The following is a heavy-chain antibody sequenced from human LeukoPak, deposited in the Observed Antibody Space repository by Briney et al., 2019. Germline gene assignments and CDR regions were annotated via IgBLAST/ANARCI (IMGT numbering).Heavy chain of an antibody. D-gene: IGHD1-26*01. CDR3: ARVSREDYYYYMDV. CDR1: GFTFSDYY. V-gene: IGHV3-11*01. J-gene: IGHJ6*03. Sequence: GGSLRLSCAASGFTFSDYYMSWIRQAPGKGLEWVSYISSSGSTIYYADSEKGRFTISRDNAKNSLYLQMNSLRAEDTAVYYCARVSREDYYYYMDVWGKGTTVTVSS. CDR2: ISSSGSTI.